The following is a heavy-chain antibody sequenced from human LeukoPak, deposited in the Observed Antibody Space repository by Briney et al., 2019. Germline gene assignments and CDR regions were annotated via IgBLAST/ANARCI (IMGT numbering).Heavy chain of an antibody. CDR3: ARLNSGYEDYYFDD. Sequence: SETLSLTCTVSGGPLTRSLSYWGWIRRPPGKGLEWIGNIYYTGSTDYSPSFESRAAMSVDTSENQFSLQLRSVTAADTAVYYCARLNSGYEDYYFDDWGQGTLVTVSS. J-gene: IGHJ4*02. D-gene: IGHD5-12*01. V-gene: IGHV4-39*01. CDR2: IYYTGST. CDR1: GGPLTRSLSY.